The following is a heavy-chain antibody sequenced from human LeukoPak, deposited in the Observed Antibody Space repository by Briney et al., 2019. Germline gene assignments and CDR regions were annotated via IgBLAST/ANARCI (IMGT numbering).Heavy chain of an antibody. Sequence: ASVKVSCKASGYTFTGYYMHWVRQAPGQGLEWMGWINPNSGGTNYAQKFQGRVTMTRDTSISTAYMELSRLRSDDTAVYYCARALGVVIHFDYWGQGTLVTVSS. CDR1: GYTFTGYY. CDR3: ARALGVVIHFDY. CDR2: INPNSGGT. V-gene: IGHV1-2*02. D-gene: IGHD3-3*01. J-gene: IGHJ4*02.